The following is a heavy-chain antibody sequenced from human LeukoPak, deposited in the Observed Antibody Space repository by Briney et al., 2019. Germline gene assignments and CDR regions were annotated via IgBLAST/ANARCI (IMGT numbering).Heavy chain of an antibody. D-gene: IGHD3-3*01. V-gene: IGHV3-7*01. CDR3: ARDVVGGYYFE. J-gene: IGHJ4*02. CDR2: INEDGSQK. CDR1: GFRFSYFW. Sequence: GGSLRLSCEASGFRFSYFWMSWVRQAPGKGLEWVANINEDGSQKYYVDSVKGRFTISRDNTKKLVFLQMNSLRVEDTAVYYCARDVVGGYYFEWGQGNLVNVSS.